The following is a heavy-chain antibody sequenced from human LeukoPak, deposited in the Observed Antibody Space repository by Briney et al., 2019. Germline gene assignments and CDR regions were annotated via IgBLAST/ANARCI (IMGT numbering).Heavy chain of an antibody. CDR1: GFTFSSYS. Sequence: PGGSLRLSCAASGFTFSSYSMNWVRQAPGKGLEWVSSISSSSSYIYYADSVKGRFTISRDNAKNSLYLQMNSLRAEDTAVYYCAKDLRITMVRGGNDYWGQGTLVTVSS. D-gene: IGHD3-10*01. CDR3: AKDLRITMVRGGNDY. J-gene: IGHJ4*02. V-gene: IGHV3-21*01. CDR2: ISSSSSYI.